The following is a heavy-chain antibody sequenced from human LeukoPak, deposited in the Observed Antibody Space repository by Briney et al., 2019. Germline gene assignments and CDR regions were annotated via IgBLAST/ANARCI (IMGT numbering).Heavy chain of an antibody. J-gene: IGHJ4*02. CDR3: AKGTLALAVAGTFDY. CDR1: GFTFSSYG. Sequence: GGSLRLSCAASGFTFSSYGMHWVRQAPGKGLEWVAFIRYDGSDKYYADSVKGRFTISRDNSKNTLYLQMNSLRAEDTAVYYCAKGTLALAVAGTFDYWGQGTLVTVSS. V-gene: IGHV3-30*02. CDR2: IRYDGSDK. D-gene: IGHD6-19*01.